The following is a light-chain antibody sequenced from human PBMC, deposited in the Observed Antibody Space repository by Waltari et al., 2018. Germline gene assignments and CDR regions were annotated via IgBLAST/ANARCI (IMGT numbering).Light chain of an antibody. CDR2: DAS. CDR3: QQRSNWPYT. Sequence: SPGERATLSCRASQTVRSYLAWYQQKPGQAPRLLIFDASSRATGIPAKFSGSGSGTDFTLTVSNLEPEDFAVYYCQQRSNWPYTFGQGTRVEIK. V-gene: IGKV3-11*01. CDR1: QTVRSY. J-gene: IGKJ2*01.